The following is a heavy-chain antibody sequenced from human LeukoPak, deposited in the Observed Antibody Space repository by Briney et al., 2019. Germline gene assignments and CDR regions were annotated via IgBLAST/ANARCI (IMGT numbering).Heavy chain of an antibody. CDR1: GYTFTSYD. CDR2: MNPNSGNT. CDR3: ARGRKTYGSGSYCVY. J-gene: IGHJ4*02. Sequence: ASVKVSCKASGYTFTSYDINWVRQATGQGLEWMGWMNPNSGNTGYAQKFQGRVTMTRNTSISTAYMELSSLGSEDTAVYYCARGRKTYGSGSYCVYWGQGTLVTVSS. V-gene: IGHV1-8*01. D-gene: IGHD3-10*01.